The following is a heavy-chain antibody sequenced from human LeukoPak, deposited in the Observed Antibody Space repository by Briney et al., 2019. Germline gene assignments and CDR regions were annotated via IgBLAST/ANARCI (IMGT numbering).Heavy chain of an antibody. J-gene: IGHJ4*02. CDR3: ARSVRAAGKSPGFDF. CDR2: IDVSATDT. D-gene: IGHD6-13*01. CDR1: GYTFTGYH. V-gene: IGHV3-23*05. Sequence: GGSLRLSCGDSGYTFTGYHMNWVRQAPGKGLEWVSTIDVSATDTYYPDSVKGRFTISRDDSKNMLYLQMNSLRGEDTAVYYCARSVRAAGKSPGFDFWGPGSLVTVS.